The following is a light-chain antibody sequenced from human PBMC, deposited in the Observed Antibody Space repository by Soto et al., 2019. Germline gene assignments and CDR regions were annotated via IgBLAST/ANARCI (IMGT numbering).Light chain of an antibody. CDR2: EVT. Sequence: QSALTQPTSVSGSPGQSITISCAGTRDDIGAYDYVSWYQQHPGNAPKLLVYEVTNRPSGVYDRFSGSKSGNTASLTISGLQAEDEADYSCNSYTNSSAVVFGGGTKVTVL. CDR1: RDDIGAYDY. J-gene: IGLJ2*01. V-gene: IGLV2-14*01. CDR3: NSYTNSSAVV.